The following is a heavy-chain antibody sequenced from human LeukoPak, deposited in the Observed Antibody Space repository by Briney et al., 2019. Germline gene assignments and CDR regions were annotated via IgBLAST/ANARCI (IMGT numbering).Heavy chain of an antibody. CDR1: GGSFSGYY. D-gene: IGHD4/OR15-4a*01. V-gene: IGHV4-34*01. CDR2: INHSGST. J-gene: IGHJ3*02. CDR3: ARGLVRSAFDI. Sequence: SETLSLTCAVYGGSFSGYYWSWIRQPPGKGLEWIGEINHSGSTNYNPSLKSRVTISVDTSKNQFSLKLSSVTAADTAVYYCARGLVRSAFDIWGQGTMVTVSS.